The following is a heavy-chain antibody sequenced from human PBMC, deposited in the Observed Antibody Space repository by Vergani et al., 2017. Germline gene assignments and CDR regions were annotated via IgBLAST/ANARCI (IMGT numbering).Heavy chain of an antibody. V-gene: IGHV4-59*11. Sequence: QVQLQESGPGLVKSSETLSLTCSVSFDSIRNLYCNWIRQPPGKGLEWIGSIHYSENTNYNPSLKTRVTSSVDTSTDQFSLTLTSVTAADTAVYYCARVLRITIFGAAPAYCMDVWGKGTTVTVSS. D-gene: IGHD3-3*01. J-gene: IGHJ6*03. CDR3: ARVLRITIFGAAPAYCMDV. CDR1: FDSIRNLY. CDR2: IHYSENT.